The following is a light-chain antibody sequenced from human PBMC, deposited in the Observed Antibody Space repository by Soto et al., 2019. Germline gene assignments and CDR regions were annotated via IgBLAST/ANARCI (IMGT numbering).Light chain of an antibody. J-gene: IGLJ2*01. CDR2: DVS. V-gene: IGLV2-14*03. CDR1: SSDVGGYNY. Sequence: QSALTQPASVSGSPGQSITISCTGTSSDVGGYNYVSWYQQHPGKAPKLIIYDVSNRPSGVSNRFSGSKSGNTASLTISGLQAEDEAEYYCSSYTGSSTPVVFGGGTKLTV. CDR3: SSYTGSSTPVV.